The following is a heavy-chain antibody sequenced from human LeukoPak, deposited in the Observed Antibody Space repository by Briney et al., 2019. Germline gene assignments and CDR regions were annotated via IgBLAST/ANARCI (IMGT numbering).Heavy chain of an antibody. J-gene: IGHJ4*02. CDR3: ARSTNSRPYYYGSGNYFDY. CDR1: GGTFSSYA. Sequence: SVKVSCKASGGTFSSYAINWVRQAPGQGLEWMGGIIPIFGTANYAQKFQGRVTITADESTSTAYMELSSLRSEDTAVYYCARSTNSRPYYYGSGNYFDYWGQGTLVTVSS. V-gene: IGHV1-69*01. CDR2: IIPIFGTA. D-gene: IGHD3-10*01.